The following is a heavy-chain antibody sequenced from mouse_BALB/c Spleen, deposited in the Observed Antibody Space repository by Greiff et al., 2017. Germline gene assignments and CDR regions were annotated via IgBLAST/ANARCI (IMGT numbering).Heavy chain of an antibody. V-gene: IGHV1-9*01. D-gene: IGHD2-10*02. Sequence: VQLQQSGAELMKPGASVKISCKATGYTFSSYWIEWVKQRPGHGLEWIGEILPGSGSTNYNEKFKGKATFTADTSSNTAYMQLSSLTSEDSAVYYCARLGKSGVWDYWGQGTTLTVSS. CDR3: ARLGKSGVWDY. CDR1: GYTFSSYW. CDR2: ILPGSGST. J-gene: IGHJ2*01.